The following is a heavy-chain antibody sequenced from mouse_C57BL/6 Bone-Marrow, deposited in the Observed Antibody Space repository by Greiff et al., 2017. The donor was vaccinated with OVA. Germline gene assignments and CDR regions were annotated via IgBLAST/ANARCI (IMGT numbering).Heavy chain of an antibody. CDR1: GFTFSSYA. CDR3: TREGVITTVVGYFDV. J-gene: IGHJ1*03. Sequence: EVKLMESGEGLVKPGGSLKLSCAASGFTFSSYAMSWVRQTPEKRLEWVAYISSGGDYIYYADTVKGRFTISSDNARNTLYLQMSSLKSEDTAMYYCTREGVITTVVGYFDVWGTGTTVTVSS. CDR2: ISSGGDYI. D-gene: IGHD1-1*01. V-gene: IGHV5-9-1*02.